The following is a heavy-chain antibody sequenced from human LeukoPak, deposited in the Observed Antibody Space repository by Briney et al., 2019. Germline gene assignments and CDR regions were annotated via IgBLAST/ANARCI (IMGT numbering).Heavy chain of an antibody. CDR1: GFTFSSYW. J-gene: IGHJ1*01. CDR3: ARGKPAYSSSWSAEYFQH. D-gene: IGHD6-13*01. V-gene: IGHV3-7*01. CDR2: IKQDGSEK. Sequence: GSLRLSCAASGFTFSSYWMSWVRQAPGKGLEWVANIKQDGSEKYYVDSVKGRFTISRDNAKNSLYLQMNSLRAEDTAVYYCARGKPAYSSSWSAEYFQHWGQGTLVTVSS.